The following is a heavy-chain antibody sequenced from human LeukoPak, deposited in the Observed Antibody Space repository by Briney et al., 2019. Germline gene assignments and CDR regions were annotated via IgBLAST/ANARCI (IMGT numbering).Heavy chain of an antibody. CDR3: ARDLGGIYFDY. J-gene: IGHJ4*02. V-gene: IGHV4-59*01. Sequence: PSETLSLTCTVSDASISGYYWSWIRQHPGNGLEWIGSIHFSGSTNYNPSLRSRVTISVDTSKNQLSLKLSSVTAADTAVYYCARDLGGIYFDYWGQGTLVTVSS. CDR1: DASISGYY. D-gene: IGHD1-26*01. CDR2: IHFSGST.